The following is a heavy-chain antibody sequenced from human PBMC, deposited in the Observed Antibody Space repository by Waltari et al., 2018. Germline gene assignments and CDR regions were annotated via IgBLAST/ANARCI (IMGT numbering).Heavy chain of an antibody. D-gene: IGHD6-19*01. CDR1: GFSVSSRAYY. Sequence: QLQLQELGPGLVKPSETLSLGCVVSGFSVSSRAYYWAWIRQPPGKGLEWIGSINCSGNTYYRPSLKSRVTLSVDTSKNHFSLKVTSVTATDTSVYYCARQSYLVAGCPAFFDYWGQGTLVTVSS. CDR3: ARQSYLVAGCPAFFDY. CDR2: INCSGNT. V-gene: IGHV4-39*01. J-gene: IGHJ4*02.